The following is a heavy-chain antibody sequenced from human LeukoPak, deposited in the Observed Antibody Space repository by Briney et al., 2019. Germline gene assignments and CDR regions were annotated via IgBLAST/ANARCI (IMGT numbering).Heavy chain of an antibody. CDR3: AILNHPDGRVY. V-gene: IGHV5-51*01. D-gene: IGHD5-24*01. Sequence: GESLRISCQGFGYTFTTSWIGWVLQLPGKGLEWMAIIYAGNSDTKYSPSFQGQVSISTDRSISTAYLQWSSLQASDTAIYYCAILNHPDGRVYWGQGTLVTVSS. CDR2: IYAGNSDT. J-gene: IGHJ4*02. CDR1: GYTFTTSW.